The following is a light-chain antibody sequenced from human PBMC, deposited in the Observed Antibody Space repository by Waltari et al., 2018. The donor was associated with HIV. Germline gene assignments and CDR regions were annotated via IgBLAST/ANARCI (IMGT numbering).Light chain of an antibody. J-gene: IGLJ3*02. V-gene: IGLV2-14*01. CDR2: EVS. CDR1: TSEVGAYDY. CDR3: SSYTSSDTLV. Sequence: QSVLTQPASDSRSPGQSLTISYTGTTSEVGAYDYVSWYQQHPGKAPKLMIYEVSNRPSGVSNRISGLQAEDGADYYCSSYTSSDTLVFGAGTKLTVL.